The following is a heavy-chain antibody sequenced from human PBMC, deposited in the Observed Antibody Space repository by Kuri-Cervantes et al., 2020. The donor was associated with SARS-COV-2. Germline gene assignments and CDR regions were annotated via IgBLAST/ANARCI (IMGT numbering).Heavy chain of an antibody. Sequence: GGSLRLSCKHSGNSFTTYWIGWVRQMPGNGLELMGIIYPGDSNTKYSPSFQGHVTMSSDKSLRTAYLQWSSLKASDTAMYYCARLTTLHHHFGNDFWTGYYLLGDVWGQGTQVTVSS. CDR3: ARLTTLHHHFGNDFWTGYYLLGDV. CDR1: GNSFTTYW. D-gene: IGHD3/OR15-3a*01. V-gene: IGHV5-51*01. CDR2: IYPGDSNT. J-gene: IGHJ4*02.